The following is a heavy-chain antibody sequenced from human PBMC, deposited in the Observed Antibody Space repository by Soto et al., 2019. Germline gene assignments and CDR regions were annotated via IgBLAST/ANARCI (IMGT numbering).Heavy chain of an antibody. Sequence: QTLSLTCAISGDSVSSTSAAWSRIRQSPSRGLEWLGRTYYRSKWYSDYAVSVKSRITINPDTSKNQFSLQLNSVTPEDTAVYYCARGSYYSGWVWGQGTLVTVSS. CDR2: TYYRSKWYS. CDR1: GDSVSSTSAA. V-gene: IGHV6-1*01. D-gene: IGHD6-19*01. CDR3: ARGSYYSGWV. J-gene: IGHJ4*02.